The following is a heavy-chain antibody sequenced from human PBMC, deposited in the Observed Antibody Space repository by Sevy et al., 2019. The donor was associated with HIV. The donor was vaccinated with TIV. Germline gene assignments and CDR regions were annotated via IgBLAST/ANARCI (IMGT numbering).Heavy chain of an antibody. CDR2: IFSGGGT. J-gene: IGHJ3*02. Sequence: GGSLRLSCAASGFTVSSNYMSWVRQAPGKGLEWVSIIFSGGGTYYADSVQGRFTISRDNSKNMVYLQMNSLGAEDTAVFYCGRGATFYSDSSGRVLSVLGAFDIWGRGTMVTVSS. CDR1: GFTVSSNY. V-gene: IGHV3-53*01. D-gene: IGHD3-22*01. CDR3: GRGATFYSDSSGRVLSVLGAFDI.